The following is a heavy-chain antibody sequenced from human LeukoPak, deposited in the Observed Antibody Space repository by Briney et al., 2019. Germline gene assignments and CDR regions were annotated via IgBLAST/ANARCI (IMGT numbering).Heavy chain of an antibody. V-gene: IGHV3-30*18. D-gene: IGHD1-14*01. Sequence: PGGSLRLSCAASGFTFSDYYMSWIRQAPGKGLEWVAVISYDGSNKYYADSVKGRFTISRDDSENTLYLQMNSLRAEDTAVYYCAKATGYLLWGQGTLATVSS. CDR3: AKATGYLL. J-gene: IGHJ4*02. CDR1: GFTFSDYY. CDR2: ISYDGSNK.